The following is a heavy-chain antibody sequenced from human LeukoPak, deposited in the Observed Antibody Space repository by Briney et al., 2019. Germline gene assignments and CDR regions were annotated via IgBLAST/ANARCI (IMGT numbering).Heavy chain of an antibody. CDR1: GGSISSYY. Sequence: SETRSLTCTVSGGSISSYYWSWIRQPAGKGLEWIGRIYTSGSTNYNPSLKSRVTMSVDTSKNQFSLKLSSVTAADTAVYYCARDFFAGTIYYYYYYMDVWGKGTTVTVSS. V-gene: IGHV4-4*07. CDR2: IYTSGST. D-gene: IGHD1-7*01. J-gene: IGHJ6*03. CDR3: ARDFFAGTIYYYYYYMDV.